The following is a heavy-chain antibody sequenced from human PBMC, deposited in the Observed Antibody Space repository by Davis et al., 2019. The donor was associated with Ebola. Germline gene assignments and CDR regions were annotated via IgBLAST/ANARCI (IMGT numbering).Heavy chain of an antibody. CDR1: GGSFSGYY. Sequence: MPSETLSLTCAVYGGSFSGYYWSWIRQPPGKGLEWIGEINHSGSTNYNPSLKSRVTISVDTSKNQFSLKLSSVTAADTAVYYCAKVEGASWELLLRDAFDIWGQGTMVTVSS. V-gene: IGHV4-34*01. CDR3: AKVEGASWELLLRDAFDI. J-gene: IGHJ3*02. D-gene: IGHD1-26*01. CDR2: INHSGST.